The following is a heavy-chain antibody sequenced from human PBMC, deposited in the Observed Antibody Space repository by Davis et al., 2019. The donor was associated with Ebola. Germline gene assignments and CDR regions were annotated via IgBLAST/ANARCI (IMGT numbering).Heavy chain of an antibody. V-gene: IGHV1-46*01. CDR1: GGTFTSYY. J-gene: IGHJ4*02. Sequence: ASVKVSCKASGGTFTSYYMHWVRQAPGQGLEWMGIINPSGGSTSYAQKFQGRVTMTRDTSTSTVYMELSSLRSEDTAVYYCARVRALHYFDYWGQGTLVTVSS. CDR2: INPSGGST. CDR3: ARVRALHYFDY.